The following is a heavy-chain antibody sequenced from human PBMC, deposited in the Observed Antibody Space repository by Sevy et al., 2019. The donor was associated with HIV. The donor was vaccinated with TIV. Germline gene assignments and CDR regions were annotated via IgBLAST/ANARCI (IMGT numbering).Heavy chain of an antibody. J-gene: IGHJ4*02. CDR3: AKGMASGGGGAYYFDY. CDR1: GFTFDDHT. V-gene: IGHV3-43*01. CDR2: ISWDGGST. D-gene: IGHD3-16*01. Sequence: GGSLRLSCAASGFTFDDHTMHWVRQPPGKGLEWVSLISWDGGSTYYADSVKGRFTISRDNSKNSLFLQMNSLGAEDTGWYYCAKGMASGGGGAYYFDYWGQGTLVTVSS.